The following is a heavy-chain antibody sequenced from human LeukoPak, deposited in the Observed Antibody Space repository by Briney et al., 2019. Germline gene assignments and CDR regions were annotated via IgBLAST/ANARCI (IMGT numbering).Heavy chain of an antibody. CDR1: GYTFTSYY. Sequence: ATVKVSCKASGYTFTSYYMHWVRQAPGQGLEWMGIINPSGGSTSYAQKFQGRVTMTRDTSTSTVYMELSSLRSEDTAVYYCARVYKRITIFGVVNYRFDYWGQGTLVTVSS. CDR2: INPSGGST. CDR3: ARVYKRITIFGVVNYRFDY. V-gene: IGHV1-46*01. J-gene: IGHJ4*02. D-gene: IGHD3-3*01.